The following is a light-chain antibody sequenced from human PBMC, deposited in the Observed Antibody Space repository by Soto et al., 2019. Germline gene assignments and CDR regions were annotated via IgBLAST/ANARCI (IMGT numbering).Light chain of an antibody. CDR3: CSYAGSTTV. CDR2: EGS. J-gene: IGLJ1*01. Sequence: QSVLTHPASVSWSPGHSITISCTGTSSDVGSYNLVSWYQQHPGKAPKLMIYEGSKRPSGVSNRFSGSKSGNTASLTISGLQADQEAHYYCCSYAGSTTVFGTGTKATVL. V-gene: IGLV2-23*01. CDR1: SSDVGSYNL.